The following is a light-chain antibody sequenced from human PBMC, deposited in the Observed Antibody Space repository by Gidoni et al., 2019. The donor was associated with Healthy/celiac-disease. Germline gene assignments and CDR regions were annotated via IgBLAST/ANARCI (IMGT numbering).Light chain of an antibody. CDR3: QQYGAPPLT. CDR2: EAS. Sequence: EIVFTQFPGTLSVSPGATATLFCRATQTVSANFLAWYQQKPGQPPTLLIYEASRRATGVPDRFSGSGSGTDFSLTINRLQTEDSALYYCQQYGAPPLTFGGGTRVEI. CDR1: QTVSANF. V-gene: IGKV3-20*01. J-gene: IGKJ4*01.